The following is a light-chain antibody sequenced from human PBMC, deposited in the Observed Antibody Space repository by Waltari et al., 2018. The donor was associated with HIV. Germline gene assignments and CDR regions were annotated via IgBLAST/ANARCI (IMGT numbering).Light chain of an antibody. J-gene: IGKJ3*01. Sequence: DIQMTQSPSSLSASVGDRVTITCRASQNINNFLNWYQQKAGKAPKLLIYAASTLERGVPSRFSGSGSGTDFTLTIRGLQPEDFATYYCRQSYGPPLTFGPGTKVEIK. CDR2: AAS. V-gene: IGKV1-39*01. CDR1: QNINNF. CDR3: RQSYGPPLT.